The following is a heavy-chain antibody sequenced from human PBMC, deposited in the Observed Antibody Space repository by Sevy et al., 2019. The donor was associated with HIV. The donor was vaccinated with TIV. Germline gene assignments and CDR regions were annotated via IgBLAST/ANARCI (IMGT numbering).Heavy chain of an antibody. CDR2: IWYDGSNR. V-gene: IGHV3-33*01. J-gene: IGHJ4*02. Sequence: GGSLRLSCAASGFTFNSYGMHWVRQAPGKGLEWVALIWYDGSNRSYVDSVKGRFTVSRDNSKNTLYLQMNSLSVEDTAVYYCAREGLAVAGNGYYFEYWGQGTLVTVSS. CDR3: AREGLAVAGNGYYFEY. D-gene: IGHD6-19*01. CDR1: GFTFNSYG.